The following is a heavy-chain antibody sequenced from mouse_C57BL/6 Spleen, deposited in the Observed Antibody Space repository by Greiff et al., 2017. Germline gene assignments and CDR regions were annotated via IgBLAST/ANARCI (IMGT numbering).Heavy chain of an antibody. CDR2: INPNNGGT. D-gene: IGHD2-3*01. CDR3: ARDDGYWYYFDY. V-gene: IGHV1-22*01. J-gene: IGHJ2*01. Sequence: EVQLQQSGPELVKPGASVKMSCKASGYTFTDYNMHWVKQSHGKSLEWIGYINPNNGGTSYNQKFKGKATLTVNKSSSTAYMELRSLTSEDSAVYYCARDDGYWYYFDYWGQGTTLTVSS. CDR1: GYTFTDYN.